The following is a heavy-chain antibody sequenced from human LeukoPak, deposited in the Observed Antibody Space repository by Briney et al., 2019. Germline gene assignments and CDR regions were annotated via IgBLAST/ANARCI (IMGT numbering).Heavy chain of an antibody. CDR2: ISFDGGYK. V-gene: IGHV3-30*03. D-gene: IGHD6-13*01. CDR1: GFTFSSYG. CDR3: ARGRPATQAYTSLDY. J-gene: IGHJ4*02. Sequence: GGSLRLSCAASGFTFSSYGMHWVRQAPGKGLEWVAVISFDGGYKFSADSVKGRFTISRDNSKNTLYLQMNGLRAEDTAVYYCARGRPATQAYTSLDYWGQGTLVTVSS.